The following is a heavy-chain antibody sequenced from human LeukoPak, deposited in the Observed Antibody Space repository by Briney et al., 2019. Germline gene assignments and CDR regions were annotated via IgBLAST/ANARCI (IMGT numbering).Heavy chain of an antibody. CDR3: ARDLSGKDAFDI. CDR1: GGSISSVDYY. J-gene: IGHJ3*02. V-gene: IGHV4-30-4*01. Sequence: SETLSFTCTVSGGSISSVDYYWSWIRQPPGKGLEWIGYISYSGSTYYSPSLKSRVALSVDTSKNQFSLKLSSVTAADTAVYFCARDLSGKDAFDIWGQGTMVTVSS. D-gene: IGHD3-3*01. CDR2: ISYSGST.